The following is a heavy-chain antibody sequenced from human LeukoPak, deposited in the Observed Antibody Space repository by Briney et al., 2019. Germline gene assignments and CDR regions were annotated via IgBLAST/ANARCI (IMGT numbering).Heavy chain of an antibody. CDR1: GFTFSSYA. J-gene: IGHJ4*02. CDR2: VSDSGSST. CDR3: AKQDMRGSGWYD. D-gene: IGHD6-13*01. Sequence: HPGGSLRLSCAASGFTFSSYAMSWVRQAPGKGLEWVSAVSDSGSSTYYTDSVKGRFTISRDNSKNTLYLQMNSLRADDTAVYYCAKQDMRGSGWYDWGQGTLVTVSS. V-gene: IGHV3-23*01.